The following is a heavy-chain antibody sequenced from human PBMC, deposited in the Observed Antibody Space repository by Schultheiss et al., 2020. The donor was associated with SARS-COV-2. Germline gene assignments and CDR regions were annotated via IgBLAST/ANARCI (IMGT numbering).Heavy chain of an antibody. CDR2: IYSGGST. CDR1: GFTFSSYA. D-gene: IGHD4-17*01. CDR3: ARDDDYGDYDY. J-gene: IGHJ4*02. Sequence: GGSLRLSCAASGFTFSSYAMHWVRQAPGKGLEWVSVIYSGGSTYYADSVKGRFTISRDNSKNTLYLQMSSLRAEDTAVYYCARDDDYGDYDYWGQGTLVTVSS. V-gene: IGHV3-66*01.